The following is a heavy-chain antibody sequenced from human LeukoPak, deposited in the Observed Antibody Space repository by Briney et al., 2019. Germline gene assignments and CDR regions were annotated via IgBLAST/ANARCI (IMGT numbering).Heavy chain of an antibody. J-gene: IGHJ5*02. CDR2: IIPIFRTP. CDR3: ATQPYDFWSGYYPGWFDP. Sequence: RASVKVSCKASGGTLSSYGISWVRQAPGQGPEWMGGIIPIFRTPNYAQKFQGRVTMTEDTSTDTAYMELSSLRSEDTAVYYCATQPYDFWSGYYPGWFDPWGQGTLVTVSS. V-gene: IGHV1-69*06. D-gene: IGHD3-3*01. CDR1: GGTLSSYG.